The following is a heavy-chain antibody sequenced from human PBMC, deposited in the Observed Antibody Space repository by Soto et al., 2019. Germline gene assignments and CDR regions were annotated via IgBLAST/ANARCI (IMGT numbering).Heavy chain of an antibody. V-gene: IGHV3-48*01. CDR1: GFTFSSYS. J-gene: IGHJ4*02. CDR2: ISSSSSTI. Sequence: PGGSLRLSCAASGFTFSSYSMNWVRQAPGKGLEWVSYISSSSSTIYYADSVKGRFTISRDNAKNSLYLQMNSLRAEDTAVYYCVRVRLYYDSPFDYWGQGTLVTVSS. CDR3: VRVRLYYDSPFDY. D-gene: IGHD3-3*01.